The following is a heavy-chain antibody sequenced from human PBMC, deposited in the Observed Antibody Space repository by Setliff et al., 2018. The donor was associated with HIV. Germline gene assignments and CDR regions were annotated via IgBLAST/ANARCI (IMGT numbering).Heavy chain of an antibody. CDR2: ISYDRSNK. CDR1: GFTFSSYA. CDR3: ARSDYDYVWGTYRSLFDP. J-gene: IGHJ5*02. V-gene: IGHV3-30-3*01. D-gene: IGHD3-16*02. Sequence: PGGSLRLSCAASGFTFSSYAMHWVRQAPGKGLEWVAVISYDRSNKYYADSVKGRFTISRDNSKNTLYLQMNSLRVEDMAVYYCARSDYDYVWGTYRSLFDPWGQGNLVTVSS.